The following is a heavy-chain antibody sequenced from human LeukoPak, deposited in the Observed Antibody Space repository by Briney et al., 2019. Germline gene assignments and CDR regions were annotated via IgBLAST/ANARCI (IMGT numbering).Heavy chain of an antibody. CDR1: GFTFDDYG. CDR2: INWNGGST. J-gene: IGHJ4*02. D-gene: IGHD3-10*01. V-gene: IGHV3-43*02. CDR3: AKDIGSLWFGESIDY. Sequence: GGSLRLSCAASGFTFDDYGMSWVRQAPGKGLEWVSGINWNGGSTYYADSVKGRFTISRDNSKNSLYLQMNSLRTEDTALYYCAKDIGSLWFGESIDYWGQGTLVTVSS.